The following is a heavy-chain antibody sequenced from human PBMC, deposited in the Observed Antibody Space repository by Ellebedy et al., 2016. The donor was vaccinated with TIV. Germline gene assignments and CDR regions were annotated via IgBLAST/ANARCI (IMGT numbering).Heavy chain of an antibody. CDR3: PRRLRPTDDAFDV. J-gene: IGHJ3*01. D-gene: IGHD2-21*01. Sequence: MPSETLSLTCTVSGGSISSYDWTWIRQPPGKGLEWIGYISYRGSTNYNPSLKSRVTMAVDTSKGQFSLKLTSVTAADTAVFYCPRRLRPTDDAFDVWGQGTMVTVSS. V-gene: IGHV4-59*08. CDR1: GGSISSYD. CDR2: ISYRGST.